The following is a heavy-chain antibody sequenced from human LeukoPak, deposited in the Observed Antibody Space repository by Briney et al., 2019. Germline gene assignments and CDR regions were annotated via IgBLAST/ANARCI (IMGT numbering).Heavy chain of an antibody. Sequence: GGSLRLSCAASGFTFSSYWMSWVRQAPGKGLEWVANIKEDGSGKNYVDAVKGRFTISRDNAKNSLYLQMNSLRAEDTAVYYCASQSKPRNNWYYFDFWGQGTLVTVSS. D-gene: IGHD1-1*01. CDR1: GFTFSSYW. J-gene: IGHJ4*02. CDR3: ASQSKPRNNWYYFDF. V-gene: IGHV3-7*03. CDR2: IKEDGSGK.